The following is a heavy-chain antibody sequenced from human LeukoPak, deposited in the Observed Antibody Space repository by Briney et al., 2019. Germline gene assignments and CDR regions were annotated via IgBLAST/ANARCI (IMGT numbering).Heavy chain of an antibody. Sequence: PSETLSLTCAVYGGSFSGYYWSWIRQPPGQGLEWIGEINHSGSTNYNPSLKRRVTISVDTTKNQFSLKLSSVTAADTAVYYCARGRGYCSGGSCYSVYYYYYYMDVWGKGTTVTVSS. D-gene: IGHD2-15*01. CDR2: INHSGST. CDR3: ARGRGYCSGGSCYSVYYYYYYMDV. CDR1: GGSFSGYY. V-gene: IGHV4-34*01. J-gene: IGHJ6*03.